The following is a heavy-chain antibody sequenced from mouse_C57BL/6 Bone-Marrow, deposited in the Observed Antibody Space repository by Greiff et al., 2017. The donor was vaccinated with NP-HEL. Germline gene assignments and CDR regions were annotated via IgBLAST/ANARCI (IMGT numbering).Heavy chain of an antibody. CDR2: IRSKSNNYAT. J-gene: IGHJ3*01. CDR3: VRNSNHPFAY. V-gene: IGHV10-1*01. D-gene: IGHD2-5*01. Sequence: EVMLVESGGGLVQPKGSLKLSCAASGFSFNTYAMNWVRQAPGKGLEWVARIRSKSNNYATYYADSVKDRFTISRDDSESMLYLQMNNLKTEDTAMYYCVRNSNHPFAYWGQGTLVTVSA. CDR1: GFSFNTYA.